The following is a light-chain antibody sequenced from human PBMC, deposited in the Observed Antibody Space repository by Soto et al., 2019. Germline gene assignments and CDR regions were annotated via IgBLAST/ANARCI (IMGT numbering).Light chain of an antibody. CDR1: QTITTY. Sequence: DIQMTQSPSSLSASVGDRVTISCRASQTITTYLNWYQQKPGKAPKLLIYAASSLHSGVPSRFSGSGSGTDFTLTISSLQPEDFAAYYCQQTYSALWTFGQGTMLEIK. CDR3: QQTYSALWT. CDR2: AAS. V-gene: IGKV1-39*01. J-gene: IGKJ1*01.